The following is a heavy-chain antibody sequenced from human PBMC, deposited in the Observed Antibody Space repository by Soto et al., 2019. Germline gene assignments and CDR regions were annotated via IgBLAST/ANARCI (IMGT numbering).Heavy chain of an antibody. Sequence: GGSLRLSCAASGFTFSSYAMSWVRQAPGKGLEWVSAISGSGGSRYYADSVKGRFTISRDNSKNTLYLQMNSLRAEDTAVYYCAKVNPMYYDFWSGPTGFDPWGQGTLVTVSS. CDR2: ISGSGGSR. CDR3: AKVNPMYYDFWSGPTGFDP. V-gene: IGHV3-23*01. D-gene: IGHD3-3*01. J-gene: IGHJ5*02. CDR1: GFTFSSYA.